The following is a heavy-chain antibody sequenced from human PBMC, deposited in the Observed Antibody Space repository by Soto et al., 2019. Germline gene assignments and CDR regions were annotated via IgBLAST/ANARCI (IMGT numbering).Heavy chain of an antibody. Sequence: ASETLSLTCIVSGGSISSDYWSWIRRPPGKGLEWIGYIYYSGSTKYNPSLKSRVTISVDTSKKQFSLKLNSVSAADTAVYYCGGGGSESPRRCFAPWGKGTLVPVSS. CDR3: GGGGSESPRRCFAP. CDR1: GGSISSDY. D-gene: IGHD2-21*01. J-gene: IGHJ5*02. CDR2: IYYSGST. V-gene: IGHV4-59*01.